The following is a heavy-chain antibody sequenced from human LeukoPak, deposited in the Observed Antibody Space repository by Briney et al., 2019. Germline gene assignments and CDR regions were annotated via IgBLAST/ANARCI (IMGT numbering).Heavy chain of an antibody. CDR1: GYSISSGYY. CDR2: IYHSGST. CDR3: ARHKEDIGYSYGYDAFDI. D-gene: IGHD5-18*01. Sequence: SETLSLTCAVSGYSISSGYYWGWIRQPPGKGLEWIGSIYHSGSTYYNPSLKSRVTISVDTSKNQFSLKMRFVIAADTAVYYCARHKEDIGYSYGYDAFDIWGQGTMVPVSS. J-gene: IGHJ3*02. V-gene: IGHV4-38-2*01.